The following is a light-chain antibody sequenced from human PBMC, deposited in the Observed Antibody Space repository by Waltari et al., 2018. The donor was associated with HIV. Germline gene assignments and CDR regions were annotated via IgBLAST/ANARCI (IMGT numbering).Light chain of an antibody. CDR3: CSYAGVYTRWV. V-gene: IGLV2-11*01. CDR2: DVT. J-gene: IGLJ3*02. CDR1: SSDVGGYKY. Sequence: QSALTQPRSVSGSPGQSISISCTGTSSDVGGYKYVSWYQQYPGEVPKPMIYDVTKRPSGVPDRFSGSKSGNTASLTISGLQAEDEADYYCCSYAGVYTRWVFGGGTKLTVL.